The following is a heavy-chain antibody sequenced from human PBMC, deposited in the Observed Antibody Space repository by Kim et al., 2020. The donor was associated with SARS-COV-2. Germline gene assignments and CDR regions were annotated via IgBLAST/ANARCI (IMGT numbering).Heavy chain of an antibody. D-gene: IGHD3-10*01. CDR2: INHSGST. V-gene: IGHV4-34*01. CDR3: ARGRGTMVRGAHQH. Sequence: SETLSLTCAVYGGSFSGYYWSWIRQPPGKGLEWIGEINHSGSTNYNPSLKSRVTISVDTSKNQFSLKLSSVTAADTAVYYCARGRGTMVRGAHQHWGQGTLVTVSS. J-gene: IGHJ1*01. CDR1: GGSFSGYY.